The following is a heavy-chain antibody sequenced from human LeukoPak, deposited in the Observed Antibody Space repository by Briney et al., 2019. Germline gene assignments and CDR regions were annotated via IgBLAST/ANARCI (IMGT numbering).Heavy chain of an antibody. CDR2: IKQDGSEK. J-gene: IGHJ1*01. D-gene: IGHD2-15*01. V-gene: IGHV3-7*01. CDR3: ARTPRYCSGGSCYSIYFQH. CDR1: GFTFSNYW. Sequence: GSLRLSCAASGFTFSNYWMGWARQAPGKGLEWVANIKQDGSEKYYVDSVKGRFTISRDNAKNSLYLQMNSLRAEDTAVYYCARTPRYCSGGSCYSIYFQHWGQGTLVTVSS.